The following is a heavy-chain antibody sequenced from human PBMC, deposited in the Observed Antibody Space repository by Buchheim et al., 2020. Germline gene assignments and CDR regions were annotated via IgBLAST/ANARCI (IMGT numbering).Heavy chain of an antibody. V-gene: IGHV3-7*01. Sequence: VQLVESGGGVVQPGRSLRLSCAASGFTFRSYGMHWVRQAPGKGLEWVANIKQGGSEKYYVDSVKGRFTISRDNAENSLYLQLNSLRAEDTAVYYCAKGYCSTTRCYSAPEYWGQGTL. CDR2: IKQGGSEK. J-gene: IGHJ4*02. CDR1: GFTFRSYG. D-gene: IGHD2-2*01. CDR3: AKGYCSTTRCYSAPEY.